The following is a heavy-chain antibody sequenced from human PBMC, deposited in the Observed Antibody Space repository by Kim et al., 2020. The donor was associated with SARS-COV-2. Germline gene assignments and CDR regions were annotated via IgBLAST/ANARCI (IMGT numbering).Heavy chain of an antibody. CDR2: IYPGDSDT. V-gene: IGHV5-51*01. Sequence: GASLKISCKGSGYSFTSYWIGWVRQMPGKGLEWMGIIYPGDSDTRYSPSFQGQVTISADKSISTAYLQWSSLKASDTAMYYCARLRSSSWYGNWFDPWGQGTLVTVSS. J-gene: IGHJ5*02. CDR3: ARLRSSSWYGNWFDP. CDR1: GYSFTSYW. D-gene: IGHD6-13*01.